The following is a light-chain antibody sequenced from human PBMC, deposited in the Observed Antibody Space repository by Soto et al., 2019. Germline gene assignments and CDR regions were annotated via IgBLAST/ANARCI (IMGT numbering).Light chain of an antibody. CDR2: NVY. V-gene: IGLV2-14*03. J-gene: IGLJ1*01. CDR3: SANTVSRTYV. Sequence: QSALTQPASVSGSPGQSITISCAGTSSDVGGYNYVSWYQKHPGKAPKLMIYNVYDRPSGISYRFSGSKSGNTASLTISGLQGEDEADYYCSANTVSRTYVFGPGNNVAVL. CDR1: SSDVGGYNY.